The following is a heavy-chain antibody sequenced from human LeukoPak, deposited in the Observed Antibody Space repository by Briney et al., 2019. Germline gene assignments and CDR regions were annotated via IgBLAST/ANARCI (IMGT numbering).Heavy chain of an antibody. CDR1: GYTFNTYG. CDR3: ARDVFGGGYSSGQDVGY. Sequence: ASVRVSCTASGYTFNTYGTTYAIRWVRQAPGQGLEWMGWITSYNGNTNYAQKLQGRLSMTTDTSTSTAYMELRGLRSDDTAVYYCARDVFGGGYSSGQDVGYWGQGTLVTVSS. D-gene: IGHD6-19*01. V-gene: IGHV1-18*01. J-gene: IGHJ4*02. CDR2: ITSYNGNT.